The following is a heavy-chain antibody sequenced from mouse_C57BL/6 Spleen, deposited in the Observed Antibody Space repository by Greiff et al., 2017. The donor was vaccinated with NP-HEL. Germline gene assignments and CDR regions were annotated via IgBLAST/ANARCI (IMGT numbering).Heavy chain of an antibody. D-gene: IGHD2-1*01. CDR3: ARRIYYGKGDAMDY. CDR1: GYTFTDYN. Sequence: VQLQQSGPELVKPGASVKIPCKASGYTFTDYNMDWVKQSHGKSLEWIGDINPNNGGTIYNQKFKGKATLTVDKSSSTAYMELRSLTSEDTAVYYCARRIYYGKGDAMDYWGQGTSVTVSS. V-gene: IGHV1-18*01. CDR2: INPNNGGT. J-gene: IGHJ4*01.